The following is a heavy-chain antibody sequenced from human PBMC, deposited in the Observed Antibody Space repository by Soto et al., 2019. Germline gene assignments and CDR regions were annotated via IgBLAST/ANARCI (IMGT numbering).Heavy chain of an antibody. J-gene: IGHJ4*02. CDR1: GITFSSYW. Sequence: GGSLRLSCAASGITFSSYWMYWVRQAPGKGLVWVSRINSDGSSTSYADSVKGRFTISRDNAKNTLYLQMNSLRAEDTAVYYCGKGLLGDWARGDYFCFWGQGTLVTVSS. CDR3: GKGLLGDWARGDYFCF. CDR2: INSDGSST. V-gene: IGHV3-74*01. D-gene: IGHD2-21*01.